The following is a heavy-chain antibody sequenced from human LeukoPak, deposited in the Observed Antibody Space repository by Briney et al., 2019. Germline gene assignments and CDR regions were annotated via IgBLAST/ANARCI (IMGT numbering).Heavy chain of an antibody. CDR2: VTNSGGST. Sequence: GGSLRLSCAASGFTFSSYAMSWVRQAPGKGLEWVSSVTNSGGSTFYADSVKGRFTVSRDNSKNTLHLQMNSLRAEDTAVYNCAKRGSTWYFNDYWGQGTLVTVSS. J-gene: IGHJ4*02. CDR1: GFTFSSYA. D-gene: IGHD6-13*01. V-gene: IGHV3-23*01. CDR3: AKRGSTWYFNDY.